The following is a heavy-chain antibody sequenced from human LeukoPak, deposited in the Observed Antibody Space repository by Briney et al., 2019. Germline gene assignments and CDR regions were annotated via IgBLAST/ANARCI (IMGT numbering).Heavy chain of an antibody. CDR3: ARVLIGGPYFDY. CDR2: ISAYNGNT. V-gene: IGHV1-18*01. Sequence: ASVKVSCKASGYTFTSYGVSWVRQAPGQGLEWMGWISAYNGNTNYAQKLQGRVTMTTDTSTSTAYMELRSLRSDDTAVYHCARVLIGGPYFDYWGQGTLVTVSS. CDR1: GYTFTSYG. J-gene: IGHJ4*02.